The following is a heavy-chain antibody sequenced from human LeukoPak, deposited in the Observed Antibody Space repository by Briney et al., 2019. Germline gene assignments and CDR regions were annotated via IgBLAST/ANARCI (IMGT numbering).Heavy chain of an antibody. CDR3: AKESSGSYSIDY. CDR2: ISYDGSNK. V-gene: IGHV3-30*18. CDR1: GFTSSSYG. J-gene: IGHJ4*02. Sequence: GGSLRLSCAASGFTSSSYGMHWVRRAPGKGLEWVAVISYDGSNKYYADSVKGRFTISRDNSKNTLYLQMNSLRAEDTAVYCCAKESSGSYSIDYWGQGTLVTVSS. D-gene: IGHD3-10*01.